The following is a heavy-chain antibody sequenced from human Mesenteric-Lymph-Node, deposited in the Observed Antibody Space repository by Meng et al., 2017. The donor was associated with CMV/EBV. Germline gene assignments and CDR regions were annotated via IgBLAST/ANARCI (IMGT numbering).Heavy chain of an antibody. D-gene: IGHD3-9*01. CDR2: ISSSSSYI. V-gene: IGHV3-21*01. CDR1: GFTFSSYS. CDR3: ARDRYDILTGYLRYYYYYGMDV. J-gene: IGHJ6*02. Sequence: GESLKISCAASGFTFSSYSMNWVRQAPGKGLEWVSSISSSSSYIYYADSVKGRFTISRDNAKNSLYLQMNSLRAEVTAVYYCARDRYDILTGYLRYYYYYGMDVWGQGTTVTVSS.